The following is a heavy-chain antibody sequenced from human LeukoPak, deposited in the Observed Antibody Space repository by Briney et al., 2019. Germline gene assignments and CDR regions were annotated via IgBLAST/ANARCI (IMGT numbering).Heavy chain of an antibody. V-gene: IGHV3-11*06. Sequence: GGSLRLSCAASGFTFSDYYMSWIRQAPGKGLEWVSYISSSSSYTNYADSVKGRFTISRDNAKNSLYLQMNSLRAEDTAVYYCARGTSGTYYDFWSGYFRQALDYYYGMDVWGQGTTVTVSS. CDR2: ISSSSSYT. D-gene: IGHD3-3*01. J-gene: IGHJ6*02. CDR1: GFTFSDYY. CDR3: ARGTSGTYYDFWSGYFRQALDYYYGMDV.